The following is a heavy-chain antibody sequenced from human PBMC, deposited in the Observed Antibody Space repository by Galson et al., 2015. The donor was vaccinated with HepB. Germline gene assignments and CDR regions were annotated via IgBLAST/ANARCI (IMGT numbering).Heavy chain of an antibody. D-gene: IGHD3-10*01. V-gene: IGHV1-69*02. J-gene: IGHJ6*02. Sequence: SVKVSCKASGGTFSSYTISWVRQAPGQGLEWMGRIIPILGIANYAQKFQGRVTITADKSTSTAYMELSSLRSEDTAVYYCARGRGVMGSDYYYGMDVWGQGTTVTVSS. CDR1: GGTFSSYT. CDR2: IIPILGIA. CDR3: ARGRGVMGSDYYYGMDV.